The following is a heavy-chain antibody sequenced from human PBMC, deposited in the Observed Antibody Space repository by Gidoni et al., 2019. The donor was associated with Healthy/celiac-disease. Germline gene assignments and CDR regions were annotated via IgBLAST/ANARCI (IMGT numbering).Heavy chain of an antibody. V-gene: IGHV3-21*01. D-gene: IGHD4-17*01. CDR3: ARDSDYGDYVGYYYYYGMDV. J-gene: IGHJ6*02. CDR2: ISSSISYI. Sequence: EVQLVESGGGLVKPGGSLRLSCAAAAFTFSSYSMNWVRQDPGKGLEWVSSISSSISYIYYADSVKGRVTISRNNANNSLYLQMNSLRAEDTAVYYCARDSDYGDYVGYYYYYGMDVWGQGTTVTVSS. CDR1: AFTFSSYS.